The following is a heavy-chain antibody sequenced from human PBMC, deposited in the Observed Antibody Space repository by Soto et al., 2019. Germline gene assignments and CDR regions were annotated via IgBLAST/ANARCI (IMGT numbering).Heavy chain of an antibody. J-gene: IGHJ4*02. CDR2: IKQDGSEK. V-gene: IGHV3-7*03. CDR1: GFTFSRYW. D-gene: IGHD5-18*01. Sequence: EVQLVESGGGLVQPGGSLRLSCAASGFTFSRYWMSWVRQAPRKGLEWGDNIKQDGSEKYYVDSVKARFTISRNNAKNSVYLQMNSLRAEDTAVYYCARDFEGSYGYGPFEYWGQGTLVTVSS. CDR3: ARDFEGSYGYGPFEY.